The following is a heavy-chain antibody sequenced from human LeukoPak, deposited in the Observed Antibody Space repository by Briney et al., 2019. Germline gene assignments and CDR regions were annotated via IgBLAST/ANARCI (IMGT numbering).Heavy chain of an antibody. CDR3: ARDGYKPGY. D-gene: IGHD5-24*01. CDR1: GLTFSSYW. V-gene: IGHV3-74*01. Sequence: PGGSLSLSCAASGLTFSSYWMQWLRHAPGKGPVWVSRIKSDGSSTIYADSVKGRFTISRDNAKNTLYLQMNSLRAEDTAVYYCARDGYKPGYWGQGTLVTVSS. CDR2: IKSDGSST. J-gene: IGHJ4*02.